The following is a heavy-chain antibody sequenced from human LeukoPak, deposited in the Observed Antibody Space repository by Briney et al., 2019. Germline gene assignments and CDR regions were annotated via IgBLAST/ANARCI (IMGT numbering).Heavy chain of an antibody. CDR2: INHSGST. V-gene: IGHV4-34*01. CDR3: ASSIKAAVLDY. CDR1: GGSFSGYY. Sequence: PSETLSLTCAVYGGSFSGYYSSWIRQPPGKGLEWIGEINHSGSTNYNPSLKSRVTISVDTSKNQFSLKLSSVTAADTAVYYCASSIKAAVLDYWGQGTLVTVSS. D-gene: IGHD6-13*01. J-gene: IGHJ4*02.